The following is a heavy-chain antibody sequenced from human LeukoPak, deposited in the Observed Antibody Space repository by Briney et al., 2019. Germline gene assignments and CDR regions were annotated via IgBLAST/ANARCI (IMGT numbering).Heavy chain of an antibody. CDR2: ISFDGSNK. CDR1: GFTFRSYA. Sequence: PGGSLRLSCAASGFTFRSYAMHWVRQAPGKGLEWVAVISFDGSNKYYADSVKGRFTVSGDNSENTLYLQMNSLKAEDTAVYYCARSEGYSYAIDYWGQGTLVTVSS. D-gene: IGHD5-18*01. V-gene: IGHV3-30-3*01. CDR3: ARSEGYSYAIDY. J-gene: IGHJ4*02.